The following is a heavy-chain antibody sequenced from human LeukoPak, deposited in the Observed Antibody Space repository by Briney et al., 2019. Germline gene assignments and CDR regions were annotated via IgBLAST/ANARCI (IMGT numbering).Heavy chain of an antibody. D-gene: IGHD6-13*01. J-gene: IGHJ4*02. V-gene: IGHV3-53*01. CDR1: GFTFSDYY. CDR3: ARVRAGIFDF. CDR2: IFSGDGR. Sequence: LPGGSLRLSCAVSGFTFSDYYMSWVRQAPGKGLEWVSVIFSGDGRYYADSVKGRFTISRDKSKNTVYLQMNSLRAEDTAIYYCARVRAGIFDFWGQGTLVTVSS.